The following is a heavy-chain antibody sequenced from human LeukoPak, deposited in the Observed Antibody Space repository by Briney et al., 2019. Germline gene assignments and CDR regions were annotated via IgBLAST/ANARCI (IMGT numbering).Heavy chain of an antibody. D-gene: IGHD5-12*01. CDR2: ISGSGGST. V-gene: IGHV3-23*01. CDR3: ARAGYSGYALGD. CDR1: GFIFSSYA. Sequence: GSLRLSCAASGFIFSSYAMSWVRQAPGKGLEWVSGISGSGGSTYYADSVKGRFTISRDNSKNTLYLQMNSLRAEDTAVYYCARAGYSGYALGDWGQGTLVTVSS. J-gene: IGHJ4*02.